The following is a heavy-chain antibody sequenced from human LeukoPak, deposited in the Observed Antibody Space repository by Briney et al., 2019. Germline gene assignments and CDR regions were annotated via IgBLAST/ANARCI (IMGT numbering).Heavy chain of an antibody. J-gene: IGHJ4*02. CDR3: ARDDGRNYFDY. CDR1: GGSISSYY. V-gene: IGHV4-59*01. CDR2: IYYSGST. Sequence: SETLSLTCTVSGGSISSYYWSWIRQPPGKGLEWIGYIYYSGSTNYNPSLKSRVTISVDTSKNQFSLKLSSVTAADTAVYCCARDDGRNYFDYWGQGTLVTVSS.